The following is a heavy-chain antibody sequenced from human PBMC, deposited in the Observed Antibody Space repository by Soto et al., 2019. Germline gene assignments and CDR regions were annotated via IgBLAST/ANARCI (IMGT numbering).Heavy chain of an antibody. CDR3: ALMLYTEEGVGLDV. J-gene: IGHJ6*02. D-gene: IGHD2-8*01. Sequence: GSLLLACPASGSIFSDYTINWVRQAPGKGLEWVSSVSSRSENLLYTDSVKGRFTISRDNAKNSVSLQMNSLRAEDTALYYCALMLYTEEGVGLDVWGQGTTVTVYS. V-gene: IGHV3-21*01. CDR1: GSIFSDYT. CDR2: VSSRSENL.